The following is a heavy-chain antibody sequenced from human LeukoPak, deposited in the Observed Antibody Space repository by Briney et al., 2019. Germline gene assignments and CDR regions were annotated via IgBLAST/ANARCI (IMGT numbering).Heavy chain of an antibody. Sequence: SETLSLTCFVSGGSISRYYWSWIRQPPGKGLEWIGYIYYSGSTTYNPSLKSRVTISVDTSKSQLSLKLTSVTAADTAVYYCARHRIARYYDILTGAFDIWGQGTMVTVSS. D-gene: IGHD3-9*01. J-gene: IGHJ3*02. CDR2: IYYSGST. CDR3: ARHRIARYYDILTGAFDI. V-gene: IGHV4-59*08. CDR1: GGSISRYY.